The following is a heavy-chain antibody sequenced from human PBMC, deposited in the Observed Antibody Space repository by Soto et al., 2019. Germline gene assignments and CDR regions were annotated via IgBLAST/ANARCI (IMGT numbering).Heavy chain of an antibody. V-gene: IGHV3-23*01. J-gene: IGHJ6*02. CDR2: ISGSGGST. D-gene: IGHD3-10*01. CDR3: AKSPDVWFYYGMDV. Sequence: GGSLRLSCAASGFTFSSYAMSWVRQAPGKGLEWVSAISGSGGSTYYADSVKGRFAISRDNSKNTLYLQMNSLRAEDTAVYYCAKSPDVWFYYGMDVWGQGTTVTVSS. CDR1: GFTFSSYA.